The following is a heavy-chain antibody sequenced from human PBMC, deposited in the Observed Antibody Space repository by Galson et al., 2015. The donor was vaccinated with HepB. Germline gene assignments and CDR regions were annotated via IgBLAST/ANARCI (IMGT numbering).Heavy chain of an antibody. CDR3: AREWGYYYDSSGSDAFDI. CDR2: IKQDGSEK. V-gene: IGHV3-7*03. J-gene: IGHJ3*02. CDR1: GFTFSSYW. Sequence: SLRLSCAASGFTFSSYWMSWVRQAPGKGLEWVANIKQDGSEKYYVDSVKGRFTISRDNAKNSLYLQMNSLRAEDTAVYYCAREWGYYYDSSGSDAFDIWGQGTMVTVSS. D-gene: IGHD3-22*01.